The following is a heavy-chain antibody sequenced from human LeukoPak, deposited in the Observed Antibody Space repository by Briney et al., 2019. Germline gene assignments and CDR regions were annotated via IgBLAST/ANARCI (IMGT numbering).Heavy chain of an antibody. V-gene: IGHV4-4*07. D-gene: IGHD6-19*01. CDR1: GGSISSYY. J-gene: IGHJ3*02. CDR2: IYTSGST. Sequence: PSETLSLTCTVSGGSISSYYWSWIQQPAGKGLEWIGRIYTSGSTNYNPSLKSRVATSVDTSKNQFSLKLSSVTAADTAVYYCARGGSSGWTAHDAFDIWGQGTMVTVSS. CDR3: ARGGSSGWTAHDAFDI.